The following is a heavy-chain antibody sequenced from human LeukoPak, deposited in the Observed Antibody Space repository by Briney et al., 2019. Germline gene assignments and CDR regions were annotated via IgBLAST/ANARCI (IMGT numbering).Heavy chain of an antibody. CDR3: ARDGDIAINWFDP. J-gene: IGHJ5*02. CDR2: INPNSGDT. CDR1: GYTFTSYD. Sequence: ASVKVSCKASGYTFTSYDINWVRQATGQGLEWMGWINPNSGDTNYAPKFQGRVTMTRDTSISTAYMELSRLRSDDTAVYYCARDGDIAINWFDPWGQGTLVTVSS. V-gene: IGHV1-2*02. D-gene: IGHD5-12*01.